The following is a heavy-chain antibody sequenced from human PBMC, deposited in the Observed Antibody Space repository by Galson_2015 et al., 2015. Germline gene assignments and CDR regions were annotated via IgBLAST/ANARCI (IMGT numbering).Heavy chain of an antibody. V-gene: IGHV3-33*01. CDR2: IWYDGSNK. CDR3: AREPNYYYYYGMDV. CDR1: GFTFSSYG. J-gene: IGHJ6*02. Sequence: SLRLSCAASGFTFSSYGMHWVRQAPGKGLEWVAVIWYDGSNKYYADSVKGRFTISRDNSKNTLYLQMNSLRAEDTAVYYCAREPNYYYYYGMDVWGQGTTVTVSS.